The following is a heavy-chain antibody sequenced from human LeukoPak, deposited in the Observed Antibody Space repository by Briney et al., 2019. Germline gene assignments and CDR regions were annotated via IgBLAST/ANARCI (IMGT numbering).Heavy chain of an antibody. Sequence: SETLSLTCTVSGGSISSSSYYWGWIRQPPGKGLEWIGSIYYSGSTYYNPSLKSRVTISVDTSKNQFSLKLSSVTAADTAVYYCARIGLSCSGGSCAPEIDYWGQGTLVTVSS. CDR3: ARIGLSCSGGSCAPEIDY. CDR1: GGSISSSSYY. CDR2: IYYSGST. D-gene: IGHD2-15*01. J-gene: IGHJ4*02. V-gene: IGHV4-39*07.